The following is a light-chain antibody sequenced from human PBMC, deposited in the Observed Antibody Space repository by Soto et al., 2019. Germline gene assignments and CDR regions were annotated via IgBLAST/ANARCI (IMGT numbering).Light chain of an antibody. J-gene: IGKJ4*01. V-gene: IGKV1-5*03. CDR3: QQYKSYSVT. CDR1: QSLDDW. Sequence: DIQMTQSPSTLSASVGDRVTITCRASQSLDDWVAWYQQKSGTAPKLLIYKAYHLDSGVPSRFSGSRSGTEFILTISSLQPDDFETYYCQQYKSYSVTFGGRTKVEIK. CDR2: KAY.